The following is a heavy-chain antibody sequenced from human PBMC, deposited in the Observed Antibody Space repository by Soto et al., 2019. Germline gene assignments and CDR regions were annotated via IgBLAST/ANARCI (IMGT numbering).Heavy chain of an antibody. V-gene: IGHV3-23*01. Sequence: GGSLRLSCAASGFTFSSYAMSWVRQAPGKGLEWVSAISGSGGSTYYADSVKGRFTISRDNSKNTLYLQMNSLRAEDTAVYYCAKDANSFGVAYVYMDVWGKGTTVTVSS. CDR1: GFTFSSYA. CDR3: AKDANSFGVAYVYMDV. J-gene: IGHJ6*03. CDR2: ISGSGGST. D-gene: IGHD3-3*01.